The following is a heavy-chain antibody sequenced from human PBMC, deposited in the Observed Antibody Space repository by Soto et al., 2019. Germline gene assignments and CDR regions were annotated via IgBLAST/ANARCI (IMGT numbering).Heavy chain of an antibody. D-gene: IGHD3-3*01. Sequence: EVQLVESGGGLVKPGGSLRLSCAASGFTFSNAWMNWVRQAPGKGLEWVGRIKSKTDGGTTDYAAPVKGRFTISRDDSKNTLYLQMNSLKTEDTAVYYCTTDRFLEWFGGYYYYGMDVWGQGTTVTVSS. CDR1: GFTFSNAW. J-gene: IGHJ6*02. V-gene: IGHV3-15*07. CDR3: TTDRFLEWFGGYYYYGMDV. CDR2: IKSKTDGGTT.